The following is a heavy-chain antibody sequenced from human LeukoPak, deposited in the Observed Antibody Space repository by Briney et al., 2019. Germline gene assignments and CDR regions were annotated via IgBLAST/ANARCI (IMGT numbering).Heavy chain of an antibody. CDR1: GFIFNDYY. CDR3: ARAPPPETGTIDFDY. V-gene: IGHV3-11*04. Sequence: GGSLRLSCAASGFIFNDYYMSWIRQAPGKGLEWVSYISTSGSTIYYADSVKGRFTISRDNAKNSLFLQMNSLRAEDTAVYYCARAPPPETGTIDFDYWGQGTLVTVSS. CDR2: ISTSGSTI. J-gene: IGHJ4*02. D-gene: IGHD1-1*01.